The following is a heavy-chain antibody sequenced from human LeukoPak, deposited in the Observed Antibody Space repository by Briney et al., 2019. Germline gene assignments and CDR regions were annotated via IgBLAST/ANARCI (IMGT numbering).Heavy chain of an antibody. CDR1: GYTFTSYG. D-gene: IGHD3-22*01. Sequence: ASVKVSCKASGYTFTSYGISWVRQAPGQGLEWMGWISAYNGNTNYAQKLQGRVTMTTDTSTSTAYMELRSLRSDDTAVYYCARVGGYYPSHWYFDLWGRGTLVTVSS. CDR3: ARVGGYYPSHWYFDL. J-gene: IGHJ2*01. CDR2: ISAYNGNT. V-gene: IGHV1-18*01.